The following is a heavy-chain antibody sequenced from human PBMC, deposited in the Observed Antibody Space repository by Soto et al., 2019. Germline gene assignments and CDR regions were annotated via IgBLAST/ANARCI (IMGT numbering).Heavy chain of an antibody. CDR2: VIPLFGTA. CDR1: GGIFSSNT. J-gene: IGHJ4*02. CDR3: ASKAACDGDCYAFDS. D-gene: IGHD2-21*02. V-gene: IGHV1-69*06. Sequence: VYLVQSGSEVKKPGSSVKISCKASGGIFSSNTINWVRQAAGQGLEWMGGVIPLFGTANYAEKFQGRVTITADKSTKTEYMELTSLRSEDTAVYYCASKAACDGDCYAFDSWGQGTLVTVSS.